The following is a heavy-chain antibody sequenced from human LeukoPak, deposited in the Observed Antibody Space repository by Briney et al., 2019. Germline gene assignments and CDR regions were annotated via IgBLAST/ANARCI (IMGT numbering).Heavy chain of an antibody. CDR2: IYPGDSDI. Sequence: GESLKISCKGSGYTFTNFWIGWVCQMPGKGLEWMGIIYPGDSDIRYSPSFQGQVTISGDKSISTAYLQWISLRASDTAMYYCARWTTRGPEAFDIWGQGTMVTVSS. D-gene: IGHD1-14*01. CDR3: ARWTTRGPEAFDI. CDR1: GYTFTNFW. J-gene: IGHJ3*02. V-gene: IGHV5-51*01.